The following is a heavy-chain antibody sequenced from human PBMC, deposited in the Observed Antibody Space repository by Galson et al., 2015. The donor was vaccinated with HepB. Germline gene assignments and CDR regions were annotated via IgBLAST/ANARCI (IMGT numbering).Heavy chain of an antibody. V-gene: IGHV3-7*01. J-gene: IGHJ4*02. CDR1: GFTFSSYW. D-gene: IGHD3-22*01. Sequence: SLRLSCAASGFTFSSYWMSWVRQAPGKGLERVANIKQDGSEKYYVDSVKGRFTISRDNAKNSLYLQMNSLRAEDTAVYYCARAGGEGRHYYDSSGYYWRYWGQGTLVTVSS. CDR3: ARAGGEGRHYYDSSGYYWRY. CDR2: IKQDGSEK.